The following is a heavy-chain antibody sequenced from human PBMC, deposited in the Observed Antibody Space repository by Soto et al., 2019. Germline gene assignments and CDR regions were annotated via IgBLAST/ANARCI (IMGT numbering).Heavy chain of an antibody. CDR2: IVVGSGNT. Sequence: SVKVACKASGFTFTSSARQWVRQARGQRLEWIGRIVVGSGNTNYAQKFQERVTITRDMSTSTAYMELSSLRSEDTAVYYCAASTLYCTNGVCYTDRNAFDIWGQGTMVTVSS. V-gene: IGHV1-58*02. D-gene: IGHD2-8*01. CDR1: GFTFTSSA. CDR3: AASTLYCTNGVCYTDRNAFDI. J-gene: IGHJ3*02.